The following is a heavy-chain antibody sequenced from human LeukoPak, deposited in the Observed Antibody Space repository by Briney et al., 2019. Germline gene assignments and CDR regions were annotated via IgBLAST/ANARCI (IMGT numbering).Heavy chain of an antibody. D-gene: IGHD3-22*01. J-gene: IGHJ4*02. CDR2: ISGRGDST. V-gene: IGHV3-23*01. CDR1: GFTFSIYA. Sequence: GGSLRLSCAGSGFTFSIYAMTWVRQAPGKGLEWVSSISGRGDSTNYADSVKGRFTISRDNSKNTLYMQMNSLRAEDTAVYYCAKDHDYYDSSGYYYHWGQGTLVTVSS. CDR3: AKDHDYYDSSGYYYH.